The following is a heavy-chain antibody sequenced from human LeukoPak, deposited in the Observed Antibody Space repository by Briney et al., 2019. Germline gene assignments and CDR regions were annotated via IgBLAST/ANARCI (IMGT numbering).Heavy chain of an antibody. V-gene: IGHV3-23*01. J-gene: IGHJ3*02. CDR3: ARYESDAFDI. Sequence: GGSLRLSCAASGFTFSSYAMSWVRQAPGKGLEWVSAISGSGGSTYYADSVKGRFTISRDDAKNSLYLQMNSLRAEDTAVYYCARYESDAFDIWGQGTMVTVSS. D-gene: IGHD3-3*01. CDR2: ISGSGGST. CDR1: GFTFSSYA.